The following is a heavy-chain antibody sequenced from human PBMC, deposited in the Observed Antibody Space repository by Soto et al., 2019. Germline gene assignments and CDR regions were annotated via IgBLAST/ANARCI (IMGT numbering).Heavy chain of an antibody. CDR3: AKGGESYCSGGSCYLPNYFDY. D-gene: IGHD2-15*01. J-gene: IGHJ4*02. Sequence: EVQLFESGGGLVQPGGSLRLSCAASGFTFSSYAMSWVRQAPGKGLEWVSAISGSGGSTYYAYSVKGRFTISRDNSKNTMYLQMNSLRAEDTAVYYCAKGGESYCSGGSCYLPNYFDYWGQGTLVTVSS. CDR2: ISGSGGST. V-gene: IGHV3-23*01. CDR1: GFTFSSYA.